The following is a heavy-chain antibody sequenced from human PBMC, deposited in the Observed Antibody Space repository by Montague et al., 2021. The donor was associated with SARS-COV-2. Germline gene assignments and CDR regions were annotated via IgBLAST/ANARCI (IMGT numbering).Heavy chain of an antibody. J-gene: IGHJ4*02. CDR3: ARTGYSNGWHSFDY. CDR2: IYHSGST. V-gene: IGHV4-4*02. Sequence: SETLSLTCVVSGGSISSINWWCWVRQPPGKGLEWIGEIYHSGSTNYNPSLKSRVIISVDKSKNQFSLELSSVTAADAAVYYCARTGYSNGWHSFDYWGQGTLVTVSS. CDR1: GGSISSINW. D-gene: IGHD6-19*01.